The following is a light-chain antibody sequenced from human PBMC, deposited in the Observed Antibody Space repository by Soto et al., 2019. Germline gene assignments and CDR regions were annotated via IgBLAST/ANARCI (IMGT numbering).Light chain of an antibody. CDR3: QQSYTTPVYS. CDR1: QNIIFY. J-gene: IGKJ2*01. CDR2: AAS. Sequence: DIQMTQSPSSLSASVGDSVTITCRASQNIIFYLNWYQQKIGKPPKLLISAASNLQSGVPSRFSGSGSGTDFTLTISNLQPEDFATYFCQQSYTTPVYSFGQGTKLEIK. V-gene: IGKV1-39*01.